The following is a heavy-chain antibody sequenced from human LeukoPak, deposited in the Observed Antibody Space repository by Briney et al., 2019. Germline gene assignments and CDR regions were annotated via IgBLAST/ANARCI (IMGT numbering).Heavy chain of an antibody. D-gene: IGHD3-10*01. CDR2: INPNSGGT. J-gene: IGHJ4*02. Sequence: ASVKVSCKASGYTFTGDYMHWVRQAPGQGLEWMGWINPNSGGTNYAQKFQGRVTMTRDTSISTAYMELSRLRSDDTAVYYCARGVGGGWFGELANDYWGQGTLVTVSS. CDR1: GYTFTGDY. V-gene: IGHV1-2*02. CDR3: ARGVGGGWFGELANDY.